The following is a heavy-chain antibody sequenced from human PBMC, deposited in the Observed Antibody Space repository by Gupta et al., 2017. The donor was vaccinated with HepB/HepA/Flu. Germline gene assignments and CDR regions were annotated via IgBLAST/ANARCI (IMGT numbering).Heavy chain of an antibody. CDR2: IYYSGTM. Sequence: QVHLQESGPGLVKPSQTLSLTCTVSGASMGAGAYHWSWIRQHPEKGLEWIGYIYYSGTMYYNPSLKSRVTISVDTSKNQFSVNLSSVTAADTAMYYCARGTDSSTWNWGWFDPWGQGILVTVSS. D-gene: IGHD6-6*01. CDR1: GASMGAGAYH. J-gene: IGHJ5*02. CDR3: ARGTDSSTWNWGWFDP. V-gene: IGHV4-31*03.